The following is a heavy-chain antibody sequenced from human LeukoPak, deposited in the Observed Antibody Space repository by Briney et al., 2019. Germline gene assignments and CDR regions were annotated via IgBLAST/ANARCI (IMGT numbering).Heavy chain of an antibody. CDR3: AARGLSYYFDY. V-gene: IGHV1-46*01. D-gene: IGHD3-10*01. CDR2: INPSGGST. J-gene: IGHJ4*02. CDR1: GYTFTSYY. Sequence: ASVKVSCKASGYTFTSYYMHWVRQAPGQGLEWMGIINPSGGSTSYAQKFQGRVTMTRDMSTGTVYMELSSLRSEDTAVYYCAARGLSYYFDYWGQGTLVTVSS.